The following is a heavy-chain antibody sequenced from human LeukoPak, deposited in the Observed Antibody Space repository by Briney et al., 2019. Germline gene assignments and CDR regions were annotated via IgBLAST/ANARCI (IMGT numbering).Heavy chain of an antibody. D-gene: IGHD1-26*01. CDR1: GYTFTSYG. V-gene: IGHV1-18*01. Sequence: ASVKVSCKASGYTFTSYGTSWVRQAPGQGLEWMGWISAYNGNTNYAQKLQGRVTMTTDTSTSTAYMELRSLRSDDTAVYYCARDYVGYYYYGMDVWGQGTTVTVSS. J-gene: IGHJ6*02. CDR3: ARDYVGYYYYGMDV. CDR2: ISAYNGNT.